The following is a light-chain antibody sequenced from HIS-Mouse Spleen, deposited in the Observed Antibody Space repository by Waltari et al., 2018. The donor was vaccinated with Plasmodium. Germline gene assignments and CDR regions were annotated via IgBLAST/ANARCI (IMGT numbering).Light chain of an antibody. CDR3: YSTDSSGNHRV. CDR1: ALPKKY. V-gene: IGLV3-10*01. J-gene: IGLJ3*02. CDR2: EDS. Sequence: SYELTQPPSVSVSPGQPARLTCSGDALPKKYAYWYQQKSGKAPVLVIYEDSKRPSGIPERVSGSSSGTMATLTISGAQVEDEADYYCYSTDSSGNHRVFGGGTKLTVL.